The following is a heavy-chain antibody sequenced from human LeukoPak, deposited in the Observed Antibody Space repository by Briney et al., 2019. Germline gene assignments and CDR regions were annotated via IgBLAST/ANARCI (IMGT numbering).Heavy chain of an antibody. V-gene: IGHV3-7*04. J-gene: IGHJ4*02. Sequence: GGSLRLSCAASGFTFSSYWMSWVRQAPGKGLEWVANIKQDGSEKYYVDSVKGRFTISRDNAKNSLYLQMNSLRAEDTAVYYCARAGIYGSGSYSLDYWGQGTLVTVSS. CDR1: GFTFSSYW. D-gene: IGHD3-10*01. CDR3: ARAGIYGSGSYSLDY. CDR2: IKQDGSEK.